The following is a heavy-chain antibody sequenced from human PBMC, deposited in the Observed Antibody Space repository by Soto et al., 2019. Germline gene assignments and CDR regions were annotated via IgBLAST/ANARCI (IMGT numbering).Heavy chain of an antibody. CDR2: ISGSGGNT. V-gene: IGHV3-23*01. J-gene: IGHJ4*02. CDR3: AKDITASGWYYFDY. Sequence: PGRSLRLSSAASGFTFSSHAMSWVRQAPGKGLEWVSAISGSGGNTYHADSVKGRFTISRDNAKNTLYLHMNSLRAEDTAVYYCAKDITASGWYYFDYWGQGTLVTVSS. CDR1: GFTFSSHA. D-gene: IGHD6-19*01.